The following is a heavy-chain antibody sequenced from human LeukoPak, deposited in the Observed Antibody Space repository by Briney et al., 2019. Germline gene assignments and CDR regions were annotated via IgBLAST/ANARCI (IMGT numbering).Heavy chain of an antibody. CDR1: GHTFTSNG. J-gene: IGHJ5*02. CDR2: ISAYDGNI. V-gene: IGHV1-18*04. CDR3: VREADQDCSGGSCYRSSGNWLDP. D-gene: IGHD2-15*01. Sequence: ASVKVSCKASGHTFTSNGISWVRQAPGQGLEWMGWISAYDGNINYAQKFQGRVTMTTDTSTSTAHMELRNLRSDDTAVYYCVREADQDCSGGSCYRSSGNWLDPWGQGTLVTVSS.